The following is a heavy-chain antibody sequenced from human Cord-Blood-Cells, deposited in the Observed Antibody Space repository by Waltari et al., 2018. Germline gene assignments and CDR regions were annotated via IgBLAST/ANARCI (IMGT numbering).Heavy chain of an antibody. D-gene: IGHD3-22*01. CDR1: GYTFTGYY. CDR2: INPNSGGT. Sequence: QVQLVQSGAEVKKPGASVKVSCKASGYTFTGYYIHWVRQAPGQGLEWMGWINPNSGGTNYAQKFQGRVTMTRDTSISTAYMELSRLRSDDTAVYYCARDRWYYDSSGYYYFDYWGQGTLVTVSS. CDR3: ARDRWYYDSSGYYYFDY. V-gene: IGHV1-2*02. J-gene: IGHJ4*02.